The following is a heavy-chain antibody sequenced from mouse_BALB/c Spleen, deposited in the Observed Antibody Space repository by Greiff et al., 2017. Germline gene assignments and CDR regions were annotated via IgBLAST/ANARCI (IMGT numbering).Heavy chain of an antibody. CDR2: IWRGGST. D-gene: IGHD2-4*01. CDR1: GFSLTSYG. CDR3: AKKGTMITSYAMDY. Sequence: VQLQQSGPSLVQPSQSLSITCTVSGFSLTSYGVHWVRQSPGKGLEWLGVIWRGGSTDYNAAFMSRLSITKDNSKSQVFFKMNSLQADDTAIYYCAKKGTMITSYAMDYWGQGTSVTVSS. V-gene: IGHV2-5-1*01. J-gene: IGHJ4*01.